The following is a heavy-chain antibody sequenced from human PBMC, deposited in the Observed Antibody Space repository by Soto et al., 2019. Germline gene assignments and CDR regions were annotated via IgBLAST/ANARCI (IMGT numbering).Heavy chain of an antibody. CDR3: ARDTTFGGVIVMYYFDY. V-gene: IGHV4-38-2*02. J-gene: IGHJ4*02. CDR1: GYSISSGYY. Sequence: SETLSLTCAVSGYSISSGYYWGWIRQPPGKGLEWIGSIYHSGSTYYNPPLKSRVTISVDTSKNQFSLKLSSVTAADTAVYYCARDTTFGGVIVMYYFDYWGQGTLVTVSS. CDR2: IYHSGST. D-gene: IGHD3-16*02.